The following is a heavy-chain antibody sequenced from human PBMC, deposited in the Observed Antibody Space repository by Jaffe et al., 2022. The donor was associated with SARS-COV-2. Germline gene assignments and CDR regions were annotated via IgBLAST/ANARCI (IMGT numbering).Heavy chain of an antibody. J-gene: IGHJ3*02. CDR3: ARETIGVVVAQRDAFDI. Sequence: QVQLVQSGAEVKKPGASVKVSCKASGYSFNSYYMHWVRQAPGQGLEWMGIINPNGGRTTYAQKLQGRATMTRDTSTTTVYMELSSLRSEDTAVYYCARETIGVVVAQRDAFDIWGQGTMVTVSS. CDR1: GYSFNSYY. D-gene: IGHD3-22*01. V-gene: IGHV1-46*02. CDR2: INPNGGRT.